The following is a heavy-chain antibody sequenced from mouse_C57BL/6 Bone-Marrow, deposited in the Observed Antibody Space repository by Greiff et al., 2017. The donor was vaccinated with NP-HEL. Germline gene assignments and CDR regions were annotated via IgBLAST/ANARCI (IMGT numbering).Heavy chain of an antibody. V-gene: IGHV1-50*01. J-gene: IGHJ3*01. CDR2: IDPSDSYT. CDR1: GYTFTSYW. CDR3: ASSGDSSGPFAY. Sequence: VKLQQPGAELVKPGASVKLSCKASGYTFTSYWMQWVKQRPGQGLEWIGEIDPSDSYTNYNQKFKGKATLTVDTSSSTANMQLSSLTSEDSAVYYCASSGDSSGPFAYWGQGTLVTVSA. D-gene: IGHD3-2*02.